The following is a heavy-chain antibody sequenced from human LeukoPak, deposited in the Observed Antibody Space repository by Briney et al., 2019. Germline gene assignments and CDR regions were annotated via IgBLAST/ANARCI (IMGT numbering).Heavy chain of an antibody. CDR2: ISYDGSNK. D-gene: IGHD6-19*01. Sequence: GGSLRLSCAASGFTVSSNYMSWVRQAPGKGLEWVAVISYDGSNKYYADSVKGRFTISRDNSKNTLYLQMNSLRAEDTAVHYCAKQAIAVAAIDYWGQGTLVTVSS. CDR1: GFTVSSNY. CDR3: AKQAIAVAAIDY. V-gene: IGHV3-30*18. J-gene: IGHJ4*02.